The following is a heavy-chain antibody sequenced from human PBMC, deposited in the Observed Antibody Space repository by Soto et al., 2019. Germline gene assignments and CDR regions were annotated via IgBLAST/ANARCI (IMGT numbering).Heavy chain of an antibody. V-gene: IGHV4-30-2*01. J-gene: IGHJ2*01. D-gene: IGHD1-26*01. CDR2: IFHSGST. CDR3: AREGGSGSSDWYFNV. CDR1: GGSIRSGGYS. Sequence: QLQLQESGSGLVKPSQTLSLTCAVSGGSIRSGGYSWSWLRQPQGKGLAWIGYIFHSGSTYYNPYFNSRVSISLDGFKNHFSVELRSVTAADTAVYYCAREGGSGSSDWYFNVWGSGTLVTVAS.